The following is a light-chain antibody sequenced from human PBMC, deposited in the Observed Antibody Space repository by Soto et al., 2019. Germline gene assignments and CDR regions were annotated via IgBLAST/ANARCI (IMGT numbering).Light chain of an antibody. CDR1: QSVSSN. CDR2: DTS. J-gene: IGKJ3*01. CDR3: QHYRSAPFT. V-gene: IGKV3D-15*02. Sequence: IVMTQSPATLSVSPGERATLSCRASQSVSSNLAWYQQKPGQAPRLLMYDTSYRATGIPARFSGSGSGTDFTLTISSLEPEDFAVYYCQHYRSAPFTFGPGTNEDNK.